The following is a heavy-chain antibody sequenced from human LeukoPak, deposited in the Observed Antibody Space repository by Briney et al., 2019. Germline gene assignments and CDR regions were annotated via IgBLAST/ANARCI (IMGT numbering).Heavy chain of an antibody. D-gene: IGHD6-19*01. J-gene: IGHJ1*01. CDR2: ISAYNGNT. CDR3: ARDPVLYLVAGEYFQH. Sequence: ASXKVSCKASGYTFTSYGISWVRQAPGQGLEWMGWISAYNGNTNYAQKLQGRVTMTTDTSTSTAYMELRSLRSDDTAVYYCARDPVLYLVAGEYFQHWGQGTLVTVSS. CDR1: GYTFTSYG. V-gene: IGHV1-18*01.